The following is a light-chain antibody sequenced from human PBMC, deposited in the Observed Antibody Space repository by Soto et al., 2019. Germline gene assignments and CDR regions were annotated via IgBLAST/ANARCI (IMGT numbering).Light chain of an antibody. J-gene: IGKJ3*01. CDR1: QSVSSSY. V-gene: IGKV3-20*01. CDR2: GAS. Sequence: EIVLTQSPGTLSLSPRERATLSCRASQSVSSSYLAWYQQKPGQAPRLLIYGASSRATGIPDRFSGSGSGTDFTLTISRLEPEDFAVYYCQQYGSLFGPGTKVDIK. CDR3: QQYGSL.